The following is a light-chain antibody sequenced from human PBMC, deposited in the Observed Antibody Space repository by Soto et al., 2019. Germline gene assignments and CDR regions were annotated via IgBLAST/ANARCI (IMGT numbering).Light chain of an antibody. V-gene: IGKV3D-15*01. CDR1: QSVSSN. CDR2: GAS. Sequence: EIVMTQSPATLSVSPGERATLSCRASQSVSSNLAWYQQKPGQAPRLLIYGASTRATGIPARFSGSGSGTEFTLTISSLQSEDFGIYYCQQYYNWPPLYTFGQGTKLEIK. CDR3: QQYYNWPPLYT. J-gene: IGKJ2*01.